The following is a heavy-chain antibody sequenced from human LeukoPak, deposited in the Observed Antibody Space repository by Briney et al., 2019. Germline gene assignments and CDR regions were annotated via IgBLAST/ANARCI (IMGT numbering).Heavy chain of an antibody. CDR1: GFTVSSNY. V-gene: IGHV3-53*01. CDR2: IYSGGST. J-gene: IGHJ4*02. CDR3: ARGIYGPYSFDY. D-gene: IGHD2/OR15-2a*01. Sequence: GSLRLSCAASGFTVSSNYMSWVRQAPGKGLEWVSVIYSGGSTYYADSVKGRFTISRDNSKNTLYLQMNSLRAEDTAVYYCARGIYGPYSFDYWGQGTLVTVSS.